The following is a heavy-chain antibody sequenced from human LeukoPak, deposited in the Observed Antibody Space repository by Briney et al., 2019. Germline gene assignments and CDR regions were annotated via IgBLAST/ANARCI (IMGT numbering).Heavy chain of an antibody. CDR3: ATEIWDSSSWYLPTVNWFDP. Sequence: SVKVSCKASGGTFSSYAISWVRQAPGQGLEWMGRIIPILGIANYAQKFQGRVTITADKSTSTAYMELSSLRSEDTAVYCCATEIWDSSSWYLPTVNWFDPWGQGTLVTVSS. V-gene: IGHV1-69*04. D-gene: IGHD6-13*01. CDR2: IIPILGIA. J-gene: IGHJ5*02. CDR1: GGTFSSYA.